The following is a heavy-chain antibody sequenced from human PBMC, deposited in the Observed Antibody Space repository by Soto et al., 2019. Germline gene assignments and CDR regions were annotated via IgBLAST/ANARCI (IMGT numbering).Heavy chain of an antibody. V-gene: IGHV3-9*01. Sequence: EVQLVESGGGLVRPGSSLRLSCAASGFNFNDYAMHWVRQAPGKGLEWVSGITWNSGDTGYADSVKGQFTVSRDNAKNSVYLKINSLRPEDTALYYCAKDHLGGAMAVPFFDSRGQGALVTVSS. J-gene: IGHJ4*02. D-gene: IGHD5-18*01. CDR3: AKDHLGGAMAVPFFDS. CDR1: GFNFNDYA. CDR2: ITWNSGDT.